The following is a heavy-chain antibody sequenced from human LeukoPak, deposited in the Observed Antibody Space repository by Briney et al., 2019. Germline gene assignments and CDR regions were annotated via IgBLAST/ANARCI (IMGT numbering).Heavy chain of an antibody. D-gene: IGHD6-19*01. Sequence: SVKVSCKASGGTFSSYAISWVRQAPGQGLEWMGRIIPILGIANYAQKFQGRVTITADKSTSTAYMELSSLRSEDTAVYYCARAGYSSGWYGGFDDWGQGTLVTVS. J-gene: IGHJ4*02. CDR2: IIPILGIA. CDR3: ARAGYSSGWYGGFDD. V-gene: IGHV1-69*04. CDR1: GGTFSSYA.